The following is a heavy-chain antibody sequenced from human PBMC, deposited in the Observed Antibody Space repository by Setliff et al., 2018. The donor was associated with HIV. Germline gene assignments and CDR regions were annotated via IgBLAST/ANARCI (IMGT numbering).Heavy chain of an antibody. CDR2: IYYSGST. Sequence: LSLTCTVSGGSISSHNWSWIRQPPGKGLEWIGSIYYSGSTNYNPSLKSRVIISVDTSKNQFSLKLSSVTAADTAVYYCASRHDYGGPNDAFDIWGQGTMVTVSS. CDR3: ASRHDYGGPNDAFDI. D-gene: IGHD4-17*01. J-gene: IGHJ3*02. CDR1: GGSISSHN. V-gene: IGHV4-59*11.